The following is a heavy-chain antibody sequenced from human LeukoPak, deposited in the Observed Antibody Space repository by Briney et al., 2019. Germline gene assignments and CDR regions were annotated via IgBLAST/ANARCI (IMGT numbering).Heavy chain of an antibody. J-gene: IGHJ3*02. D-gene: IGHD3-22*01. Sequence: SETLSLTCTVSGGSISIGGYYWSWIRQHPGKGLEWIGYIFYNGNPYYNPSLKSRLTISGDTSENQFSLKLSSVTAADTGVYYCVRNFDSYNAFDIWGQGTMVTVSS. V-gene: IGHV4-31*03. CDR2: IFYNGNP. CDR3: VRNFDSYNAFDI. CDR1: GGSISIGGYY.